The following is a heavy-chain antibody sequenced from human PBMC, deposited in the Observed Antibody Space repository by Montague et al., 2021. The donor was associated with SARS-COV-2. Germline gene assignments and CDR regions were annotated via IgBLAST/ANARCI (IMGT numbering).Heavy chain of an antibody. Sequence: SETLSLTCSVSGDSMSGSNSYWGWIRQPPGKGLESIVSISYTGSTSYNASLKSRVTMSVDTSKNEFSLRLSSVTASDTAVYYCARLYIQKTLVGAYRGRWFDPWGQGTLVTVSS. CDR2: ISYTGST. V-gene: IGHV4-39*01. D-gene: IGHD1-26*01. CDR3: ARLYIQKTLVGAYRGRWFDP. CDR1: GDSMSGSNSY. J-gene: IGHJ5*02.